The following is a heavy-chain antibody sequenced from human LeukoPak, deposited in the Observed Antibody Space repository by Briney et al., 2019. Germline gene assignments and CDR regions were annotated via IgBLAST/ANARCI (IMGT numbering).Heavy chain of an antibody. J-gene: IGHJ4*02. CDR3: AKDSGLGYSSSTFDY. V-gene: IGHV3-9*01. CDR1: GFTFDDYA. Sequence: PGGSLRLSCAASGFTFDDYAMHWVRQAPGKGLEWVSGISWNSGSIGYADSVKGRFTISRDNAKNSLYLQMNSLRAEDTALYYCAKDSGLGYSSSTFDYWGQGTLVTVSA. D-gene: IGHD6-6*01. CDR2: ISWNSGSI.